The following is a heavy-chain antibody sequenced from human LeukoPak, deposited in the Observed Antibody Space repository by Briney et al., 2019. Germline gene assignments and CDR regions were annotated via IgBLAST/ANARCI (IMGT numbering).Heavy chain of an antibody. CDR1: GFTFSTYG. J-gene: IGHJ4*02. D-gene: IGHD3-16*01. V-gene: IGHV3-30*18. CDR2: ISYDGSNK. CDR3: AKDPRRMARLITFGGGRPYYFDY. Sequence: GGSLRLSCAASGFTFSTYGMHWVRQTPGKGLEWVAVISYDGSNKYYTDSVKGRFTISRDNSKNTLYLQMNSLRAEDTAVYYCAKDPRRMARLITFGGGRPYYFDYWGQGTLVTVSS.